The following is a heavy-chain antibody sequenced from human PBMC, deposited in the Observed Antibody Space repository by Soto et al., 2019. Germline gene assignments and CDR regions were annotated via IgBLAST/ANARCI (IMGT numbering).Heavy chain of an antibody. CDR3: ARQPIGTVTPDY. D-gene: IGHD4-17*01. J-gene: IGHJ4*02. CDR1: GFSLSNYW. CDR2: IDRDGYSS. V-gene: IGHV3-74*01. Sequence: EVQLVESGGGVVQPGGSLRLSCAASGFSLSNYWMHWVRQVPWEGLVWVSRIDRDGYSSTYAEPMKGRFTISRDNAKNTLYLQINSLRAEDTAVYYCARQPIGTVTPDYLGQGTLVTVSS.